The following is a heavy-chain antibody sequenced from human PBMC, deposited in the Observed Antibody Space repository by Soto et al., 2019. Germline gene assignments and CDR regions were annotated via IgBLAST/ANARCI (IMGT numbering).Heavy chain of an antibody. J-gene: IGHJ4*02. V-gene: IGHV3-11*01. CDR2: ISSSGSTI. CDR1: GFTFSDYY. CDR3: ARDKAGSTIFGVVIPYYFDY. Sequence: QVQLVESGGGLVKPGGSLRLSCAASGFTFSDYYMSWIRQAPGKGLEWVSYISSSGSTIYYADSVKGRFTISRDNAKNSLYLQMNSLRAEDTAVYYCARDKAGSTIFGVVIPYYFDYWGQGTLVTVSS. D-gene: IGHD3-3*01.